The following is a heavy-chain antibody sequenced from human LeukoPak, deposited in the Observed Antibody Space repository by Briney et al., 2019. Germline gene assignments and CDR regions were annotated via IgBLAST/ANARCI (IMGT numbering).Heavy chain of an antibody. CDR1: GGSISSSSYY. Sequence: PSETLSLTCTVSGGSISSSSYYWGWIRQPPGKGLEWIGSIYYSGSTYYNPSLKSRVTISVDTSKNQFSLKLSSVTAADTAVYYCARQLVVVTNFDYWGQGTLVTVSS. V-gene: IGHV4-39*01. D-gene: IGHD3-22*01. J-gene: IGHJ4*02. CDR3: ARQLVVVTNFDY. CDR2: IYYSGST.